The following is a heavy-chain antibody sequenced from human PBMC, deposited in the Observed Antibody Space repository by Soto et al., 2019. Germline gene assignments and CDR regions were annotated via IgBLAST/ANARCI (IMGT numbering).Heavy chain of an antibody. CDR3: ARAHPPTLPFAS. V-gene: IGHV4-59*01. CDR1: GGSMRNVC. J-gene: IGHJ4*01. D-gene: IGHD2-15*01. Sequence: PETLCLRCSGSGGSMRNVCWSGSRQSPGKRLEWIGFIFHSGNAKYNPSLKSRVTMSIDTSRNQISLSLDSVTAADTAIYFCARAHPPTLPFASWAHGPLVTVS. CDR2: IFHSGNA.